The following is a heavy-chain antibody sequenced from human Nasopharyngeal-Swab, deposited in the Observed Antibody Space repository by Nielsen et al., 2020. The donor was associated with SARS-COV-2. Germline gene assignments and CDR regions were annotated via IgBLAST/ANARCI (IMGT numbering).Heavy chain of an antibody. CDR1: GFTFSSYA. Sequence: GESLKISCAASGFTFSSYAMSWVRQAPGKGLEWVSAISGSGGSTYYADSVKGRFTISRDNSKNTLYLQMNSLRAEDTAVYYCAKDRDSGDDSGEYYHYYGMDVWGQGTRVTVS. V-gene: IGHV3-23*01. J-gene: IGHJ6*02. CDR2: ISGSGGST. CDR3: AKDRDSGDDSGEYYHYYGMDV. D-gene: IGHD5-12*01.